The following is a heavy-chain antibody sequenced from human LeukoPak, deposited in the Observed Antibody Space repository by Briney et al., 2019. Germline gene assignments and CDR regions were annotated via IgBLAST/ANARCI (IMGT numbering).Heavy chain of an antibody. D-gene: IGHD3/OR15-3a*01. J-gene: IGHJ6*03. CDR3: ARESLGTGYFYYYYYMDV. CDR1: GFTFSSYA. CDR2: ISGSGGST. Sequence: GGSLRLSCAASGFTFSSYAMSWVRQAPGKGLEWVSAISGSGGSTYYADSVKGRFTISRDNSKNTLYLQMNSLRAEDTAVYYCARESLGTGYFYYYYYMDVWAKGPRSPSP. V-gene: IGHV3-23*01.